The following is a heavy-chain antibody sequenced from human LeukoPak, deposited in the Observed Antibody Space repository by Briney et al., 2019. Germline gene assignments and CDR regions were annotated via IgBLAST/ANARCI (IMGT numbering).Heavy chain of an antibody. CDR2: IYYSGST. CDR1: GGSISSHY. J-gene: IGHJ6*03. D-gene: IGHD1-14*01. V-gene: IGHV4-59*11. Sequence: SETLSLTCTVSGGSISSHYWSWTRQPPGKGLEWIGYIYYSGSTNYNPSLKSRVTISVDTSKNQFSLKLSSVTAADTAVYYCARDRIVPTTTDYYYYMDVWGKGTTVTVSS. CDR3: ARDRIVPTTTDYYYYMDV.